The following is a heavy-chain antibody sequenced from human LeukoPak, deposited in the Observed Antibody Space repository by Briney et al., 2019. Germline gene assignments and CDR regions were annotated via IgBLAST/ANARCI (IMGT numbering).Heavy chain of an antibody. J-gene: IGHJ5*02. CDR3: AKDMTTVISWFDP. D-gene: IGHD4-11*01. Sequence: GGSLRLSCVGSGFTFRSHAMSWVRQAPEKGLEFVSGIYENGGTTYYADSVKGRFSISRDNSKNTLYLQMDSLRGEDTAVYYCAKDMTTVISWFDPWGQGTLVTVSS. V-gene: IGHV3-23*01. CDR2: IYENGGTT. CDR1: GFTFRSHA.